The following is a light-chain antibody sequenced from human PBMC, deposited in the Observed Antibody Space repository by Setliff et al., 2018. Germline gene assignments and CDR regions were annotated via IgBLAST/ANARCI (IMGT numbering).Light chain of an antibody. CDR1: NIGDKS. CDR2: DDS. J-gene: IGLJ1*01. CDR3: QVWDPASDHRV. V-gene: IGLV3-21*03. Sequence: SYELTQPPSESVAPGKTARITCGGHNIGDKSVHWYQQKPGQAPVLVVYDDSDRPSGIPGRFSGSNSGNTATLTISRVEAGDEADYYCQVWDPASDHRVFGTGTKGTV.